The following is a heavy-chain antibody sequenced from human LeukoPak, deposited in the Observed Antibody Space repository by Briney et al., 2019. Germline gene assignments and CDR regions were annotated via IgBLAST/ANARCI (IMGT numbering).Heavy chain of an antibody. D-gene: IGHD5-12*01. CDR3: ATDGSGFDP. CDR1: GFTFNDYY. CDR2: INIGGTNT. J-gene: IGHJ5*02. Sequence: GGSLRLSCAASGFTFNDYYMSWIRQAPGKGLEWLSYINIGGTNTHYADSVKGRFTISRDNAKKSLDVEMNNRRAEDTAVYYCATDGSGFDPWGQGVMVTVSS. V-gene: IGHV3-11*01.